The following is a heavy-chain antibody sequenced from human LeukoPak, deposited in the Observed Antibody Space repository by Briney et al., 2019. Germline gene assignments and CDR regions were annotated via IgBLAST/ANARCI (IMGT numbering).Heavy chain of an antibody. CDR1: GFTFSSYS. CDR2: ISSSSSYI. CDR3: ARLYCSSTSCPRSMDV. Sequence: RGSMTLSCAASGFTFSSYSMNWVRQAPGKGLEWVSSISSSSSYIYYADSVKGRFTISRDNAKNSLYLQMNSLRAEDTAVYYCARLYCSSTSCPRSMDVWGQGTTVTVSS. V-gene: IGHV3-21*01. D-gene: IGHD2-2*01. J-gene: IGHJ6*02.